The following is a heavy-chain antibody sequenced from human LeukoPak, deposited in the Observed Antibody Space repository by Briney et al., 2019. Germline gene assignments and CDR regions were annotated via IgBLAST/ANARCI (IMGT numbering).Heavy chain of an antibody. V-gene: IGHV3-74*01. J-gene: IGHJ4*02. D-gene: IGHD6-19*01. CDR2: INSDGSST. CDR1: GFTFSSYW. CDR3: ARDPVAVAGTDVDY. Sequence: GGSLRLSCAASGFTFSSYWMHWVRQAPGKGLVWVSRINSDGSSTSYADSVKGRFTISRDNAKYTLYLQMNSLRAEDTAVYYCARDPVAVAGTDVDYWGQGTLVTVSS.